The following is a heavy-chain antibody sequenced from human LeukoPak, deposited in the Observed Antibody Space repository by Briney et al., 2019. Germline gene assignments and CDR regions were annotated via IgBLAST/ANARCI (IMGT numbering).Heavy chain of an antibody. V-gene: IGHV3-23*01. J-gene: IGHJ6*03. CDR1: GFTFSSYA. D-gene: IGHD4-11*01. CDR3: AKALHSNPYYYCYVDV. CDR2: ISGSGGST. Sequence: GGSLRLSCAASGFTFSSYAMSWVRQAPGKGLEWVSAISGSGGSTYYADSVKGRFTISRDNSKNTLYLQMNSLRAEDTAVYYCAKALHSNPYYYCYVDVWGKGTTVTVSS.